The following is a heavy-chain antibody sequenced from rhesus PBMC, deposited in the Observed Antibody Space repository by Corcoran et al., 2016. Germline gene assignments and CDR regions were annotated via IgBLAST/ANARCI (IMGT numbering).Heavy chain of an antibody. V-gene: IGHV4-80*01. Sequence: VQLQESGPGLVRPSETLSLTCAVSGGSFNTYWWSWIRQPPGKGLEWIGEINGNSGSTNYNPSLKSRVTISKDASENHFSLKLISVTAADTAVYSCARAVAGRDFWGQGLLVTVSS. CDR1: GGSFNTYW. D-gene: IGHD4-29*01. CDR2: INGNSGST. J-gene: IGHJ4*01. CDR3: ARAVAGRDF.